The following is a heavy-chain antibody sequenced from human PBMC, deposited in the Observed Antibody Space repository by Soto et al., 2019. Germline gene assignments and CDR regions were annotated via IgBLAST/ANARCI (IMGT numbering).Heavy chain of an antibody. CDR3: AREYPYFYDSSGYYYFWFDP. Sequence: SETLSLTCTVSGGSVSRGIYYWIWIRQPPGKGLEWIGYIYYSGSTNYNPSLKSRVTISVDTSKNQFSLKLSSVTAADTAVYYCAREYPYFYDSSGYYYFWFDPWGQGTLVTVSS. CDR1: GGSVSRGIYY. D-gene: IGHD3-22*01. CDR2: IYYSGST. J-gene: IGHJ5*02. V-gene: IGHV4-61*01.